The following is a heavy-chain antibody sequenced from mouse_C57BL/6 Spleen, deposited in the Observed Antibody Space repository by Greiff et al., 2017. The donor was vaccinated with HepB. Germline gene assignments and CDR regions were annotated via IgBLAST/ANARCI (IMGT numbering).Heavy chain of an antibody. Sequence: VQLVESGAELVKPGASVKISCKASGYAFSSYWMNWVKQRPGKGLEWIGQIYPGDGDTNYNGKFKGKATLTADKSSSTAYMQLSSLTSEDSAVYFCARGWGNYVGFAYWGQGTLVTVSA. V-gene: IGHV1-80*01. CDR1: GYAFSSYW. CDR3: ARGWGNYVGFAY. J-gene: IGHJ3*01. CDR2: IYPGDGDT. D-gene: IGHD2-1*01.